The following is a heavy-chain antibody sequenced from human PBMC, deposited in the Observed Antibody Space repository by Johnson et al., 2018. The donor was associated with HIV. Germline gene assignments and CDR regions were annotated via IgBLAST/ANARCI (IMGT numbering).Heavy chain of an antibody. D-gene: IGHD1-26*01. Sequence: VQLVESGGGLVQPGGSLRLSCAASGFTVSSNYMSWVRQAPGQGLEWVSVIYSGDTTYYADSVKGRFTISRDTSKNTLYLQMNSLRPEDTAVYYCASDGWELLGVAAFDVWGQGTLVTVSS. CDR3: ASDGWELLGVAAFDV. J-gene: IGHJ3*01. CDR2: IYSGDTT. CDR1: GFTVSSNY. V-gene: IGHV3-66*02.